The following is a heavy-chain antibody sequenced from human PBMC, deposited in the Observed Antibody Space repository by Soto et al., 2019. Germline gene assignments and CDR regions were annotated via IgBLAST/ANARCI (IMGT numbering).Heavy chain of an antibody. CDR3: ARSVSFITPRPDY. CDR2: INSNNGDT. Sequence: ASVNVSCKASGYTFTDYYMHWLRQAPGQGLEFMGWINSNNGDTNYAQKFQGRVTMTRXXXXXXAXLXVXXLXSDXTAVYYCARSVSFITPRPDYWGQGTLVTVSS. V-gene: IGHV1-2*02. J-gene: IGHJ4*02. D-gene: IGHD6-6*01. CDR1: GYTFTDYY.